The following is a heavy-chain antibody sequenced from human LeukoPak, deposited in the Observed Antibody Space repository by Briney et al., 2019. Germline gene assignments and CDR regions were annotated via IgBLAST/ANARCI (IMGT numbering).Heavy chain of an antibody. V-gene: IGHV3-23*01. CDR3: AGPGGYSDWLPYGY. CDR2: MSGSGGST. CDR1: GFTFSIYG. D-gene: IGHD3-9*01. J-gene: IGHJ4*02. Sequence: GGTLRLSCAASGFTFSIYGMSWVRQAPGRGLEWVSAMSGSGGSTYYADSVKGRFTISRDNSKNTLYLQMNSLRAEDTAVYYCAGPGGYSDWLPYGYWGQGTLVTVSS.